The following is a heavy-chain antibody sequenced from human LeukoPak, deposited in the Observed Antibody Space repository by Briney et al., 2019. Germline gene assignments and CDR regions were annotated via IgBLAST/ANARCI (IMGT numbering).Heavy chain of an antibody. D-gene: IGHD3-22*01. CDR2: ISAYNGNT. V-gene: IGHV1-18*01. CDR1: GGTFTSHG. Sequence: ASVKVSCKASGGTFTSHGISWVRQAPGQGLEWMGWISAYNGNTNYAQKLQGRVTMTTDTSTSTAYMELRSLRSDDTAVYYCARDRDISYYYDSSGYYDYWGQGTLVTVSS. CDR3: ARDRDISYYYDSSGYYDY. J-gene: IGHJ4*02.